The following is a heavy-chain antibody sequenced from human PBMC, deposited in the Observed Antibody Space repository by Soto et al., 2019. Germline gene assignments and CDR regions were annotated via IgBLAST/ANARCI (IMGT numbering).Heavy chain of an antibody. CDR3: ARSPVRGAARRKFYYYYMDV. J-gene: IGHJ6*03. CDR1: GYTFTSYD. V-gene: IGHV1-8*01. D-gene: IGHD6-6*01. CDR2: MNPNSGNT. Sequence: ASVKVSFKASGYTFTSYDTNWVRQATGQGLEWMGWMNPNSGNTGYAQKFQGRVTMTRNTSISTAYMELSSLRSEDTAVYYCARSPVRGAARRKFYYYYMDVWGKGTTVTVSS.